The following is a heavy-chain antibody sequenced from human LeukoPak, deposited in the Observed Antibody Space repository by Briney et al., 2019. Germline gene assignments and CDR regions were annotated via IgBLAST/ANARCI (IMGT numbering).Heavy chain of an antibody. CDR1: GGSISSSSYY. J-gene: IGHJ4*02. D-gene: IGHD6-13*01. CDR2: IYYSGST. CDR3: ARVGANSYGSSWMGIDY. V-gene: IGHV4-39*07. Sequence: SETLSLTCTVSGGSISSSSYYWGWIRQPPGKGLEWIGSIYYSGSTYHNPSLKSRVTISVDTSKNQFSLKLSSVTAADTAVYYCARVGANSYGSSWMGIDYWGQGTLVTVSS.